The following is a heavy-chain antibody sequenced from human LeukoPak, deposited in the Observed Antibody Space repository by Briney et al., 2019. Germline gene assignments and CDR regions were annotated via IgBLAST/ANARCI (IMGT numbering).Heavy chain of an antibody. CDR1: GFTFSSYW. CDR2: INSDESST. Sequence: GGSLRLSCAASGFTFSSYWMHWVRQAPGKGLVWVSRINSDESSTSYADSVKGRFTISRDNAKNTLYLQMNSLRAEDTAVYYCAREGSGWYYFDYRGQGTLVTVSS. D-gene: IGHD6-19*01. CDR3: AREGSGWYYFDY. V-gene: IGHV3-74*01. J-gene: IGHJ4*02.